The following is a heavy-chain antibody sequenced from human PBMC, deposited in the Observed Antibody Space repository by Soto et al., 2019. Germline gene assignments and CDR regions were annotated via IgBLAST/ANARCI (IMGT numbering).Heavy chain of an antibody. J-gene: IGHJ3*02. D-gene: IGHD2-21*02. V-gene: IGHV4-31*03. Sequence: SETLSLTCTVSGGSISSGGYYWSWIRQLPGKGLEWIGYIYYTGSTYYNPSLKSRVTISVDTSKNQFSLKLSSVTAADTAVYYCATVEDCGGDCPIEAFEIWGQGTMVTVSS. CDR2: IYYTGST. CDR1: GGSISSGGYY. CDR3: ATVEDCGGDCPIEAFEI.